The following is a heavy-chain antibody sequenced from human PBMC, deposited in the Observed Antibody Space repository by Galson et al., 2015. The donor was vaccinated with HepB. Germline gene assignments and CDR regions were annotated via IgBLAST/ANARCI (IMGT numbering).Heavy chain of an antibody. Sequence: QSGAEVKKPGESLKISCKGSGYSFTSYWIGWVRQMPGKGLEWMGIIYPGDSDTRYSPSFQGQVTISADKSISTAYLQWSSLKASDTAMYYCARIIRSSSWYFAFDIWGQGTMVTVSS. D-gene: IGHD6-13*01. CDR1: GYSFTSYW. CDR3: ARIIRSSSWYFAFDI. J-gene: IGHJ3*02. CDR2: IYPGDSDT. V-gene: IGHV5-51*01.